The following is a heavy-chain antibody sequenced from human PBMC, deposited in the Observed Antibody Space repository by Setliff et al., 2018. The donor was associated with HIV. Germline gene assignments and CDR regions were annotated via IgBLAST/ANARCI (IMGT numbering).Heavy chain of an antibody. Sequence: SVKVSCKASGGTFSRDAISWVRQAPGQGLEWMGGIIPIFKSADYAQKFQGRVTITTDESTSTAYMDLSSLKSEDTAIYYCARTSGDAYNYEGAFDVWGQGTLVTVSS. CDR2: IIPIFKSA. CDR1: GGTFSRDA. J-gene: IGHJ3*01. D-gene: IGHD5-12*01. V-gene: IGHV1-69*05. CDR3: ARTSGDAYNYEGAFDV.